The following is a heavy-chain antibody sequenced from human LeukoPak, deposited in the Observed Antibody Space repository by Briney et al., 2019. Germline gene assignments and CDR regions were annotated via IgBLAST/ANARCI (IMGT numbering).Heavy chain of an antibody. D-gene: IGHD6-19*01. CDR3: AKVPGIAVAGMLAY. J-gene: IGHJ4*02. Sequence: ASVKLSCKSSGYTFTSYYMHWVRHAPAQGLEWMGCINPNSGDTNYAQTFQGRVTITTDTSISTAYMEMSSLRSDDTTVYYSAKVPGIAVAGMLAYWGQEPLVTVSS. CDR2: INPNSGDT. CDR1: GYTFTSYY. V-gene: IGHV1-2*02.